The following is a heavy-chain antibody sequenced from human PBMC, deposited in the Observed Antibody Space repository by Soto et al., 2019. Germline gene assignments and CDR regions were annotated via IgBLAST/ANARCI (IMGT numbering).Heavy chain of an antibody. Sequence: GGSLRLSCATSGLTFSNYAMSWVRQAPGGGLEWVSSMSGSSSTTYYADSVKGRFTISRDRSKNTLYLQMSSLRAEDTALYYCAKNQERELPRVIDFWGQGTRVT. V-gene: IGHV3-23*01. J-gene: IGHJ4*02. CDR1: GLTFSNYA. D-gene: IGHD1-7*01. CDR2: MSGSSSTT. CDR3: AKNQERELPRVIDF.